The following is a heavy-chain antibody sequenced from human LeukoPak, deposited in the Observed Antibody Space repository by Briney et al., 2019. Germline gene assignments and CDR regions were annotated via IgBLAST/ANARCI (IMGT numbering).Heavy chain of an antibody. CDR1: GSRFTSCW. CDR3: ARRRRIDSGSDPFDY. D-gene: IGHD5-12*01. V-gene: IGHV5-51*01. CDR2: INPVDADI. J-gene: IGHJ4*02. Sequence: GAALQISSKGSGSRFTSCWIAWVRQLPGKGLEWMVSINPVDADIRYSPSFKGEFTISADKSISTAYLQWSSLKASDTAMYYCARRRRIDSGSDPFDYWGQGALVTVSS.